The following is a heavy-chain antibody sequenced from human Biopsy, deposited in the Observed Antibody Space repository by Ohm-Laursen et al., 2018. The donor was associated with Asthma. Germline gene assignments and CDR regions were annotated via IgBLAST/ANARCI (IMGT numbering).Heavy chain of an antibody. CDR3: ARIKIRIGAGTDRYFDL. CDR2: IDPNSGGT. D-gene: IGHD3-16*01. CDR1: GYPFTDYY. V-gene: IGHV1-2*06. Sequence: VASVKVSCKASGYPFTDYYDHWVRQAPGQGLEWMGRIDPNSGGTNYAQKFLGRVTMTRDTSVNTAFMVLSRLRSDDTAVYYCARIKIRIGAGTDRYFDLWGRGTLVTVSS. J-gene: IGHJ2*01.